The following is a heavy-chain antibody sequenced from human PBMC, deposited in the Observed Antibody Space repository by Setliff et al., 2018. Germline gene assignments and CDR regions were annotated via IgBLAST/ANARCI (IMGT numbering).Heavy chain of an antibody. CDR3: ARVASIMILVDIFFPNDALDI. CDR1: GLTVSNDF. D-gene: IGHD3-22*01. V-gene: IGHV3-53*01. Sequence: GGSLRLSCVVSGLTVSNDFMGWVRQAPGKGLEWVSVIYSDGSRYYADSVKGRFTISRDTSKNTLYHQMNSLRAEDTAVYYCARVASIMILVDIFFPNDALDIWGQGTMVTVSS. J-gene: IGHJ3*02. CDR2: IYSDGSR.